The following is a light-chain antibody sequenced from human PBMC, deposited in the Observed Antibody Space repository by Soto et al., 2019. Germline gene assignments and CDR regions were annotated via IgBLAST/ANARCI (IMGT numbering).Light chain of an antibody. CDR2: AAS. J-gene: IGKJ2*02. V-gene: IGKV1-39*01. CDR3: QQGYSNPRT. CDR1: QSISTY. Sequence: DIQMTQSPSSLSASVGDRVTITCRASQSISTYLNWYQQIPGKAPKLLIYAASTLQSGVPSRFSGGGSGTDFTLTISSLQPDDFPTYFCQQGYSNPRTFGQGTKLEIK.